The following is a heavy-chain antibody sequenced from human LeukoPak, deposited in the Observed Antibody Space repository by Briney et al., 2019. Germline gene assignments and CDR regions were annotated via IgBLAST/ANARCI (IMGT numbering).Heavy chain of an antibody. Sequence: GGSLRLSCAASGFTFATYAMSWVRQAPGKGLEWVGGISISSVDSYYADSVKGRFSISRDDSRNTLYLQMNRLRDEDTAIYYCAKDRELLFAHCWFDLWGQGTLVTASS. CDR3: AKDRELLFAHCWFDL. CDR1: GFTFATYA. D-gene: IGHD3-10*01. J-gene: IGHJ5*02. V-gene: IGHV3-23*01. CDR2: ISISSVDS.